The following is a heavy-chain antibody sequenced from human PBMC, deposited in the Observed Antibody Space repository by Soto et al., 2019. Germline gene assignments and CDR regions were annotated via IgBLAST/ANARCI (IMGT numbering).Heavy chain of an antibody. CDR1: VDTVSSDSPA. Sequence: SPTLSITCALSVDTVSSDSPAWNFITHSPSRGLECLLRTYYSSNWNNDYGLAVKSRITINPGTSKNQFSLHLHSVTPEDTAVYYCAGVTWFRAMDVWGQGTPVTVSS. D-gene: IGHD3-10*01. J-gene: IGHJ6*02. V-gene: IGHV6-1*01. CDR3: AGVTWFRAMDV. CDR2: TYYSSNWNN.